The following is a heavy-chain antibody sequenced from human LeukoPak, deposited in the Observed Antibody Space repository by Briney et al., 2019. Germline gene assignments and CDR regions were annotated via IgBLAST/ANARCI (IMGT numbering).Heavy chain of an antibody. Sequence: ASVKASCKASGYTFTSYDINWVRQATGQGLEWMGWMNPNSGNTGYAQKFQGRVTMTRNTSISTAYVELSSLRSEDTAVYYCARGIDLRLGEFELDYWGQGTLVTVSS. CDR2: MNPNSGNT. CDR1: GYTFTSYD. CDR3: ARGIDLRLGEFELDY. J-gene: IGHJ4*02. V-gene: IGHV1-8*01. D-gene: IGHD3-16*01.